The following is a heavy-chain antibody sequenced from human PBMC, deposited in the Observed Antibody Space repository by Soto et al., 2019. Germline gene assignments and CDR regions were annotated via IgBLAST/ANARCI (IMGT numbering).Heavy chain of an antibody. J-gene: IGHJ6*02. CDR1: GGSISSGDYY. CDR3: ARVSTTVTTFYYYYGMDV. V-gene: IGHV4-30-4*01. CDR2: IYYSGST. D-gene: IGHD4-4*01. Sequence: LSLTCTVSGGSISSGDYYWSWIRQPPGKGLEWIGYIYYSGSTHYNPSLKSRATISVDTSNNQFSLKLSSVTAADTAVYYCARVSTTVTTFYYYYGMDVWGQGTTVTVSS.